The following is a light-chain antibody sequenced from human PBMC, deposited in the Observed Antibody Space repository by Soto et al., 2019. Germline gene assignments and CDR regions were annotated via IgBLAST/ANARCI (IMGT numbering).Light chain of an antibody. J-gene: IGKJ4*01. CDR2: GAS. Sequence: EIVMTQSPATLSVSPGERATLSWRASQSVNSNLAWYQQKPGQAPRILIYGASTRATAIPARFSGSGSGTEFTLTISSLQSEDFAVYYCQQYNDWPRTFGGGTKVEIK. CDR1: QSVNSN. V-gene: IGKV3-15*01. CDR3: QQYNDWPRT.